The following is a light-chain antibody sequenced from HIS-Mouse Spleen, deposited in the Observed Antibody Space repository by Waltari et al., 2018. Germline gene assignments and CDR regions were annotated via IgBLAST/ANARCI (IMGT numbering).Light chain of an antibody. J-gene: IGKJ1*01. Sequence: AILLTQSPSPLSASPGDRATITCRASQGISSYLAWYQQKPGKAPRLLIYAASTWQSGIPSRFSGSGSGTDFTLTISCLQSEDFATYYCQQYYSYPSTFGQGTKVEIK. CDR1: QGISSY. CDR3: QQYYSYPST. V-gene: IGKV1-8*01. CDR2: AAS.